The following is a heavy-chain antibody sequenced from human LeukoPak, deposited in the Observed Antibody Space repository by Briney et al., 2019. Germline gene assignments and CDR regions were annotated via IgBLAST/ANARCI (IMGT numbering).Heavy chain of an antibody. Sequence: GGSLRLSCAASGFTFSTNGMHWVRQSPGKGLEWVAFMRGIGTAKYYADSVKGRFTISRDNSMNTLYLQMNSLRVEDTAVYYCARTKIWVQLELDYWGQGTLVTVSS. CDR3: ARTKIWVQLELDY. CDR2: MRGIGTAK. J-gene: IGHJ4*02. CDR1: GFTFSTNG. V-gene: IGHV3-30*02. D-gene: IGHD1-1*01.